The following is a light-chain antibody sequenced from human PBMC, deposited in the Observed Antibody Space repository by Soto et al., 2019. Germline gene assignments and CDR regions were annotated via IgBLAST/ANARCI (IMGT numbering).Light chain of an antibody. Sequence: DIQMTQSPSSLSASVGDRVAIACRASQGISIYLAWYQQKPGEVPKLLIYAASSLQPGITSRYSGGGSGTDFTLTISSLQPEDVATYYCQQYNSAPWTFGQGTRVDIK. V-gene: IGKV1-27*01. J-gene: IGKJ1*01. CDR2: AAS. CDR3: QQYNSAPWT. CDR1: QGISIY.